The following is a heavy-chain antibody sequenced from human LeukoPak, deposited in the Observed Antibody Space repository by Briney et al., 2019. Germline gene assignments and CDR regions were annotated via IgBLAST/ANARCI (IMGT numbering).Heavy chain of an antibody. CDR3: ARTRVPGSYSPKGPFDY. J-gene: IGHJ4*02. CDR2: IYYSGST. D-gene: IGHD1-26*01. V-gene: IGHV4-30-4*08. CDR1: GGSISSGDYY. Sequence: SETLSLTCTVSGGSISSGDYYWSWIRQPPGKGLEWIGYIYYSGSTCYNPSLKSRVTISINTSKNQFSLKVSSVTAADTAVYYCARTRVPGSYSPKGPFDYWGQGTLVTVSS.